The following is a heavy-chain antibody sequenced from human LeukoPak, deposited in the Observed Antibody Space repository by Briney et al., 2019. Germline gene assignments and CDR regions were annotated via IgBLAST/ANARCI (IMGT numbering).Heavy chain of an antibody. CDR1: GGTSSSYA. CDR3: ARALEQQLNWFDP. D-gene: IGHD6-13*01. J-gene: IGHJ5*02. V-gene: IGHV1-69*06. Sequence: ASVKVSCKASGGTSSSYAISWVRQAPGQGLEWMGGIIPIFGTANYAQKFQGRVTITADKSTSTAYMELSSLRSEDTAVYYCARALEQQLNWFDPWGQGTLVTVSS. CDR2: IIPIFGTA.